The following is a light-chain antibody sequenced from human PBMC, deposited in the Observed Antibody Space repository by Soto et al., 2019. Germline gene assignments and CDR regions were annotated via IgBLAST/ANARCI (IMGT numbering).Light chain of an antibody. J-gene: IGKJ1*01. CDR1: QSVSSSY. CDR2: GAS. Sequence: PGERVTLSCRASQSVSSSYLTWYQQKPGQAPRLLIYGASTRATSIPARFSGSGSGTDFTLTISSLQPEDFAVYYCQQDYNPPRTFGQGTKVEIK. V-gene: IGKV3D-7*01. CDR3: QQDYNPPRT.